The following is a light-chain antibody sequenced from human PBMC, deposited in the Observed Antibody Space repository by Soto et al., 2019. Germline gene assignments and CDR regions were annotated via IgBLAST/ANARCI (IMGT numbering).Light chain of an antibody. Sequence: QSVLTQPASVSGSPGQSITISCTGTSSDVGGYNYVSWYQQHPGKAPKLMIYEVSNRPSGVSNRFSGSKSGNTASLSISGLQAEDEGDYYCSSYTSRSTPCVFGTGTKVTVL. V-gene: IGLV2-14*01. CDR1: SSDVGGYNY. J-gene: IGLJ1*01. CDR3: SSYTSRSTPCV. CDR2: EVS.